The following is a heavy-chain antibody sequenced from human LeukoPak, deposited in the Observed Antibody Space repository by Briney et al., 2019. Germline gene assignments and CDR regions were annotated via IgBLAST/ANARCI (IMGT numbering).Heavy chain of an antibody. CDR3: ARDPSGSYYGYFDY. V-gene: IGHV3-9*01. CDR1: GFTFDDYA. Sequence: GGSLRLSCAASGFTFDDYAMHWVRQAPGKGLEWVSGISWNSGSIGYADSVKGRFTISRDNAKNSLYLQMNSLRAEDTAVYYCARDPSGSYYGYFDYWGQGTLVTVSS. D-gene: IGHD1-26*01. CDR2: ISWNSGSI. J-gene: IGHJ4*02.